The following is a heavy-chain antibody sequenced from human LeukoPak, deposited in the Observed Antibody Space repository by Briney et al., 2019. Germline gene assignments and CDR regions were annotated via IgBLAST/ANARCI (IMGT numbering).Heavy chain of an antibody. J-gene: IGHJ4*02. V-gene: IGHV3-23*01. Sequence: GGSLRLSCAASGFTFSSYAMSWVRQAPGKGLEWVSAIIGSGSSTYYADSVKGRFTISRDNSKNTLYLQVSSLRADDTAVYYCAKTERDRYYFDSWGQGTLVTVSS. CDR3: AKTERDRYYFDS. CDR2: IIGSGSST. CDR1: GFTFSSYA.